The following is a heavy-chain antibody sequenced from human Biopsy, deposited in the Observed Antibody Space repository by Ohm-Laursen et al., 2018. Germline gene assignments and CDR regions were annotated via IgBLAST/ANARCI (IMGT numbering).Heavy chain of an antibody. D-gene: IGHD1-26*01. CDR2: IIPMFGTA. J-gene: IGHJ4*02. CDR3: ARGPHSGSHSCFDY. Sequence: ASSVKVSCKASGGTFINYAISWVRQAPGQGLEWMGGIIPMFGTANYAQMFQGRVTISADESTSTSYMELSSLTTEDTAIYYCARGPHSGSHSCFDYWGRGPWSPSPQ. V-gene: IGHV1-69*01. CDR1: GGTFINYA.